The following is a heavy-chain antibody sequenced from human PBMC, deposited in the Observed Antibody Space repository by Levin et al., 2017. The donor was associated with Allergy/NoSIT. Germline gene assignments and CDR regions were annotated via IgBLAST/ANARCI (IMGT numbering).Heavy chain of an antibody. J-gene: IGHJ4*02. D-gene: IGHD3-9*01. Sequence: PSQTLSLTCTVSGGSISSSISYWGWIRQAPGKGLEWIGSIYNSGSTYYNPSLKSRVTTSGDTSKNQFSLKLSSVTAADTAVYYCARQCYDILTGYYNFDYWGQGTLVTVSS. CDR1: GGSISSSISY. V-gene: IGHV4-39*01. CDR3: ARQCYDILTGYYNFDY. CDR2: IYNSGST.